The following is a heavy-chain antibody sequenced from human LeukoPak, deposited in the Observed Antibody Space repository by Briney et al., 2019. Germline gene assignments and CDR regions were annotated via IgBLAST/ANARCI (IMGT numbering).Heavy chain of an antibody. D-gene: IGHD6-13*01. J-gene: IGHJ6*03. CDR2: INPSGGSK. Sequence: ASVKVSCKASGYTFTSYYMHWVRQAPGQGLEWMGIINPSGGSKSYAQKFQGRVTMTRDMSTSTVYMELSSLRSEDTAVYYCARDRGSSWYFGYMDVWGEGTTVTVSS. CDR1: GYTFTSYY. CDR3: ARDRGSSWYFGYMDV. V-gene: IGHV1-46*01.